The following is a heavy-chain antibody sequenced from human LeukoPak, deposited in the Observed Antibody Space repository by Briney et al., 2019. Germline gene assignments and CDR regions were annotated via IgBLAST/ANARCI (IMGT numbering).Heavy chain of an antibody. V-gene: IGHV3-7*04. Sequence: PGGSLRLSCAVSGFTFSKFWMSWVRQAPGRGLEWVANIHPEGNEKYHVEPVKGRFTISRDNAKNLLFLQMNGLRVEDTAVYYCARGDDFSGDHWGQGTLVTVSS. D-gene: IGHD1-1*01. CDR3: ARGDDFSGDH. CDR2: IHPEGNEK. CDR1: GFTFSKFW. J-gene: IGHJ4*02.